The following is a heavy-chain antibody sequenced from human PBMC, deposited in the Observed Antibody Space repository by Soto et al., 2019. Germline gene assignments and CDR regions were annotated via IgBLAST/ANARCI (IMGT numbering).Heavy chain of an antibody. Sequence: SQTLSLTCAITGDSVSSNSAGWSWVRQSPSRGLEWLGRTYYRSKWYYEYAVSVRGRITINPDTSKDQYSLQLNSVTPEDTAVYFCARGEQYSGRIFDYWGQGTLVTVSS. CDR1: GDSVSSNSAG. V-gene: IGHV6-1*01. CDR2: TYYRSKWYY. D-gene: IGHD1-26*01. CDR3: ARGEQYSGRIFDY. J-gene: IGHJ4*01.